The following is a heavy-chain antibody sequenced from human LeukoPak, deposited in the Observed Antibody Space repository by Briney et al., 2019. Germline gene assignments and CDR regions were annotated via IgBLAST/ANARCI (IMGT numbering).Heavy chain of an antibody. Sequence: SQTLSLTCTVSGGSTSSGGYDWSWIRQPPGKGLEWIGYIYYSGSTNYNPSLKSRVTISVDTSKNQFSLKLSSVTAADTAVYYCARLGRYDRSGYYLEDYWGPGTLVTVSS. V-gene: IGHV4-61*08. CDR2: IYYSGST. D-gene: IGHD3-22*01. CDR1: GGSTSSGGYD. J-gene: IGHJ4*02. CDR3: ARLGRYDRSGYYLEDY.